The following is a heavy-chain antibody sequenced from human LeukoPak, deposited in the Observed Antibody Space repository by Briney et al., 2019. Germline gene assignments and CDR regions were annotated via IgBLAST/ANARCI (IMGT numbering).Heavy chain of an antibody. D-gene: IGHD6-19*01. CDR3: ARGDSSGPDYYYMDV. V-gene: IGHV3-30*02. CDR1: GFTFSSYG. Sequence: PGGSLRLSCAASGFTFSSYGMHWVRQAPGKGLEWVAFVRYDGNNKYYADSVKGRFTISRDNAKNSLYLQMNSLRDEDTAVYYCARGDSSGPDYYYMDVWGKGTTVTISS. J-gene: IGHJ6*03. CDR2: VRYDGNNK.